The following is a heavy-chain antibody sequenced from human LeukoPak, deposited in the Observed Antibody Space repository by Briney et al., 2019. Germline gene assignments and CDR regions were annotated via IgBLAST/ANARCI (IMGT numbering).Heavy chain of an antibody. V-gene: IGHV3-30*18. CDR3: AKRIVGPYFYYFDY. CDR2: ISYDGSNK. D-gene: IGHD1-26*01. J-gene: IGHJ4*02. CDR1: GFTFSSYG. Sequence: GGSLRLSCGASGFTFSSYGMHWVRQAPGKGLEWVAVISYDGSNKYYADSVKGRFTISRDNSKNTLYLQMNSLRAEDTAVYYCAKRIVGPYFYYFDYWGQGTLVTVSS.